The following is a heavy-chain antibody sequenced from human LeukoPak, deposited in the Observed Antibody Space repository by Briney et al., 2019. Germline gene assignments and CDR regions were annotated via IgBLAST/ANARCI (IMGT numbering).Heavy chain of an antibody. CDR2: IKQDGSEK. CDR1: GFTFSSYW. Sequence: GGSLRLSCAASGFTFSSYWMSWVRQAPGKGLEWVANIKQDGSEKYYVDSVKGRFTISRDNAKNSLYLQMNSLRAEDTAVYYCARDIRRMAARPGGPNYYYYYMDVWGKGTTVTVSS. J-gene: IGHJ6*03. CDR3: ARDIRRMAARPGGPNYYYYYMDV. D-gene: IGHD6-6*01. V-gene: IGHV3-7*01.